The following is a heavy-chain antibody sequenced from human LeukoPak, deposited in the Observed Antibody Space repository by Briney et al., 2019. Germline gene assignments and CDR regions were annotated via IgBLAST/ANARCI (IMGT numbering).Heavy chain of an antibody. V-gene: IGHV1-2*02. CDR2: INPHSGGT. Sequence: GASVKVSCKASGFTFTGYYIHWVRQAPGQGLEWMGYINPHSGGTSSPQKFQGRVTMTRDTSISTAYMELSRLRSDDTAVYYCASWNDQPLLYFDYWGQGTLVTVSS. CDR3: ASWNDQPLLYFDY. J-gene: IGHJ4*02. CDR1: GFTFTGYY. D-gene: IGHD2-21*02.